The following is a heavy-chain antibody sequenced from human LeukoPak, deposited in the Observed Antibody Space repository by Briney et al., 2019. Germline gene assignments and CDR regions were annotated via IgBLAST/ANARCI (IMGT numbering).Heavy chain of an antibody. CDR2: IYHSGST. CDR3: ASSVTRPYFDY. Sequence: SETLSLTCAVSGYSISSGYYWGWIRHPPGKGLEGIGSIYHSGSTYYNPSLKSRVTISVDTSKNQFSLKLSSVTAADTAVYYCASSVTRPYFDYWGQGTLVTVSS. V-gene: IGHV4-38-2*01. D-gene: IGHD2-21*02. J-gene: IGHJ4*02. CDR1: GYSISSGYY.